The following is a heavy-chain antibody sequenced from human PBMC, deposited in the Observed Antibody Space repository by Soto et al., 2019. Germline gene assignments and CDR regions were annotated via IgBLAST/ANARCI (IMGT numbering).Heavy chain of an antibody. D-gene: IGHD1-26*01. Sequence: PSETLSLTCTVSGGSISSYYWSWIRQPPGKGLEWIGYIYYSGSTNYNPSLKSRVTISVDTSKNQFSLKLSSVTAADTATYYCTSPPPLPVQTIEAKFFQPGGRGTLVTVSS. CDR2: IYYSGST. CDR1: GGSISSYY. J-gene: IGHJ1*01. CDR3: TSPPPLPVQTIEAKFFQP. V-gene: IGHV4-59*01.